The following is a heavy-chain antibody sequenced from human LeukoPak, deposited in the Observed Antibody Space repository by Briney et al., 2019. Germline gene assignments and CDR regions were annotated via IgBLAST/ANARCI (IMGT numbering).Heavy chain of an antibody. CDR2: ISSSSSYT. V-gene: IGHV3-11*06. Sequence: PGGSLRLSCAASGFTFSDYYMSWIRQAPGKGLEWVSYISSSSSYTNYADSVKGRFTISRDNAKNSLYLQMNSLRAEDTAVYYCATGRGIAAAGTSEYFQHWGQGTLVTVSS. J-gene: IGHJ1*01. CDR1: GFTFSDYY. D-gene: IGHD6-13*01. CDR3: ATGRGIAAAGTSEYFQH.